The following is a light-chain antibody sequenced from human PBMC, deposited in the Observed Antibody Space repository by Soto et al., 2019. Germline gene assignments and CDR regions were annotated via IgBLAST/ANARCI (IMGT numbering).Light chain of an antibody. CDR2: GTS. CDR1: QSVSTY. CDR3: QQSYHFST. Sequence: DIQMTQSPSSLSASVGDRVTITCRASQSVSTYFQWYQFKPGKAPVLLIYGTSNLECRVPSRVRGSGSGTDFTLAIDRLLPEDFATYYCQQSYHFSTFGQGTKLEI. J-gene: IGKJ1*01. V-gene: IGKV1-39*01.